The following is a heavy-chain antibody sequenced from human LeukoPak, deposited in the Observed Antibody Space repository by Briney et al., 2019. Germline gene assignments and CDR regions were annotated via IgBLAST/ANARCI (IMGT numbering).Heavy chain of an antibody. CDR1: GHTFTSYA. V-gene: IGHV7-4-1*02. J-gene: IGHJ6*03. Sequence: ASVKVSCKASGHTFTSYAMNWVRQAPGQGLEWMGWINTNTGNPTYAQGFTGRFVFSLDTSVSTAYLQISSLKAEDTAVYYCARGGRTLWSPDYYYYYYMDVWGKGTTVTVSS. D-gene: IGHD5-18*01. CDR3: ARGGRTLWSPDYYYYYYMDV. CDR2: INTNTGNP.